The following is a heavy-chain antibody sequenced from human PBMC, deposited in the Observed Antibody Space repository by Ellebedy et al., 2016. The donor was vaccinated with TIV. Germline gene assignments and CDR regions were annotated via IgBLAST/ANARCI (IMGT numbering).Heavy chain of an antibody. CDR3: ARDRSPHYYESGNGMDV. CDR1: GYTFTGYY. V-gene: IGHV1-2*02. CDR2: INPDRGGT. J-gene: IGHJ6*02. Sequence: AASVKVSCKASGYTFTGYYIHWVRQAPGQGLEWMGWINPDRGGTNYAQRFQGRVSITRDTSISTAYMELSTLRSDDTAIYVCARDRSPHYYESGNGMDVWGQGTTVAVSS. D-gene: IGHD3-10*01.